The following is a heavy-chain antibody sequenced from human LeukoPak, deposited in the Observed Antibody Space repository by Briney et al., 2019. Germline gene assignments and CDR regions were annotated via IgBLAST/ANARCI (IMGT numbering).Heavy chain of an antibody. CDR2: INHSGST. Sequence: SETLSLTCAVYGGSFSGYYWSWIRQPPGKGLGWIGEINHSGSTNYNPSLKSRVTISVDTSKNQFSLKLSSVTAADTAVYYCARVHCSSTSCYRPRGYFDYWGQGTLVTVSS. D-gene: IGHD2-2*01. V-gene: IGHV4-34*01. CDR3: ARVHCSSTSCYRPRGYFDY. CDR1: GGSFSGYY. J-gene: IGHJ4*02.